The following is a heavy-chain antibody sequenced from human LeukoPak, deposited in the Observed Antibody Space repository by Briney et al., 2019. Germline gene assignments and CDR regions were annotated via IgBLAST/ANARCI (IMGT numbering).Heavy chain of an antibody. CDR3: ARTYDFWGGYYPFDY. Sequence: ASVKVSCKASGYTFTSYDINWVRQATGQGLEWMGWMNPNSGNTGYAQKFQGSVTITRNTSISTAYMELSSLRSEDTAVYYCARTYDFWGGYYPFDYWGQGTLVTVSS. D-gene: IGHD3-3*01. CDR1: GYTFTSYD. J-gene: IGHJ4*02. V-gene: IGHV1-8*03. CDR2: MNPNSGNT.